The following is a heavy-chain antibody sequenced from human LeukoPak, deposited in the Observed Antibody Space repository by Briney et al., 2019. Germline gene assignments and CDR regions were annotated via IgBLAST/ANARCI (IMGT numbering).Heavy chain of an antibody. D-gene: IGHD1-26*01. J-gene: IGHJ4*02. V-gene: IGHV4-39*01. CDR2: IYYSGST. CDR1: GGSVSSGGYY. Sequence: PSETLSLTCTVSGGSVSSGGYYWSWIRQPPGKGLEWIGSIYYSGSTYYNPSLTSRVSISLDTSKNQSSLKLTSVTAADTAVYYCGRDSGSYGIDYWGQGTLVTVSS. CDR3: GRDSGSYGIDY.